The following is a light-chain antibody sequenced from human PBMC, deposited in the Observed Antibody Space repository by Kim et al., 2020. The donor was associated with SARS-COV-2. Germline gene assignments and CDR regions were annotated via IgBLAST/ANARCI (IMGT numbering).Light chain of an antibody. V-gene: IGKV3-11*01. CDR3: QQGSNWPLT. CDR2: DAS. Sequence: EIVLTQSPATLSLSPGERATLSCRASQSVSSFLAWYQQKPGQAPRLLIYDASNRATGISARFSGSGSGADFTLTISSLEPEDFAVYYCQQGSNWPLTFGQGTKVDIK. J-gene: IGKJ1*01. CDR1: QSVSSF.